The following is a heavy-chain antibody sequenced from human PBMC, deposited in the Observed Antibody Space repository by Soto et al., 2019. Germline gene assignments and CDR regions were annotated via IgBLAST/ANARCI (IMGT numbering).Heavy chain of an antibody. CDR1: GFTFSSYA. J-gene: IGHJ5*02. Sequence: GGSLRLSCAASGFTFSSYAMSWVRQAPGKGLEWVSAISGSGGSTYYADSVKGRFTISRDNSKNTLYLQMNSLRAEDTAVYYCAKAGPVRYRLRPSWFDPWGQGTLVTVSS. CDR3: AKAGPVRYRLRPSWFDP. V-gene: IGHV3-23*01. D-gene: IGHD2-2*01. CDR2: ISGSGGST.